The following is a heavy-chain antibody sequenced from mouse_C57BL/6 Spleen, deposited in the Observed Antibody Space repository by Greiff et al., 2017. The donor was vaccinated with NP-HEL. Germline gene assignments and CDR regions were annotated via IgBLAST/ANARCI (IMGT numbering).Heavy chain of an antibody. Sequence: EVKVVESGGDLVKPGGSLKLSCAASGFTFSSYGMSWVRQTPDKRLEWVATISSGGSYTYYPDSVKGRFTISRDNAKNTLYLQMSSLKSEDTAMYYCARHNDYERYYAMDYWGQGTSVTVSS. V-gene: IGHV5-6*01. CDR2: ISSGGSYT. D-gene: IGHD2-4*01. CDR3: ARHNDYERYYAMDY. CDR1: GFTFSSYG. J-gene: IGHJ4*01.